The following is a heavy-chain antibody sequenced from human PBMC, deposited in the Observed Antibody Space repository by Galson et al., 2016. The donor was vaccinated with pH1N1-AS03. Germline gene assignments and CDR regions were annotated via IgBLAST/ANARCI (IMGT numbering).Heavy chain of an antibody. CDR1: GYIFTGFH. J-gene: IGHJ6*02. CDR3: ARDPRGPCSSATCATTYYFDMDV. Sequence: SVKVSCKASGYIFTGFHVHWVRQAPGQGLEWMGWINPNNGVTNYAQKFEAWVTMTGGTSISTAYLGLYGLKSDDTAVYYCARDPRGPCSSATCATTYYFDMDVWGQGTTVIVSS. D-gene: IGHD1-26*01. V-gene: IGHV1-2*04. CDR2: INPNNGVT.